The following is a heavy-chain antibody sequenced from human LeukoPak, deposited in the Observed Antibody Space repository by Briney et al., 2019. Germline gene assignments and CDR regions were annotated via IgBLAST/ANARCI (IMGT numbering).Heavy chain of an antibody. V-gene: IGHV3-23*01. CDR1: GFTFSSFG. D-gene: IGHD3-10*01. Sequence: GGSLRLSCAASGFTFSSFGMSWVRQAPGKGLEWVSAISSTGGTAYYADSVKGRFTISRDNAKNSLYLQMNSLRAEDTAVYYCARDRVAPGYYYYYMDVWGKGTTVTVSS. CDR3: ARDRVAPGYYYYYMDV. CDR2: ISSTGGTA. J-gene: IGHJ6*03.